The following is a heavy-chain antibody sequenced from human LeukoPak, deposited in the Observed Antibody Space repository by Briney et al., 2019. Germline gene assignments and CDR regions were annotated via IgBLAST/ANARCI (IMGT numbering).Heavy chain of an antibody. Sequence: SETLSLTCTVSGGSISSYYWSWIRQPAGKGLEWIERIYTSGSTNYNPSLKSRVTMSVDTSKNQFSLKLSSVTAADTAVYYCARDFYYYDSSGYYNWFDPWGQGTLVTVSS. CDR2: IYTSGST. D-gene: IGHD3-22*01. CDR1: GGSISSYY. V-gene: IGHV4-4*07. J-gene: IGHJ5*02. CDR3: ARDFYYYDSSGYYNWFDP.